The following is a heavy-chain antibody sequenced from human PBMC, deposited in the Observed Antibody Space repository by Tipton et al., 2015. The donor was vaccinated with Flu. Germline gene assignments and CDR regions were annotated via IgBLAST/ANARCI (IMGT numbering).Heavy chain of an antibody. CDR2: IYYSGST. CDR1: GGSISSSIYY. V-gene: IGHV4-39*07. D-gene: IGHD3-10*01. J-gene: IGHJ4*02. CDR3: AGSGVRGVFNY. Sequence: TLSLTCTVSGGSISSSIYYWGWIRQPPGKGLEWIGSIYYSGSTYYNPSLKSRLTISVDTSKDQFSLKLSSVTAADTAVYYCAGSGVRGVFNYWGQGTLVTVSS.